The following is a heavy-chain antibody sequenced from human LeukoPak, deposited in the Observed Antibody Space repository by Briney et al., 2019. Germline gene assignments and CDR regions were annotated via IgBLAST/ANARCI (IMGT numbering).Heavy chain of an antibody. J-gene: IGHJ4*02. CDR2: IYYSGST. CDR3: ARDPPHSSGYEDY. Sequence: SETLSLTCTVSGGSISSSSYYWGWIRQPPGKGLEWIGSIYYSGSTYYNPSLKSRVTISVDTSKNQFSLRLSSVTAADTAVYYCARDPPHSSGYEDYWGQGTLVTVSS. V-gene: IGHV4-39*07. D-gene: IGHD3-22*01. CDR1: GGSISSSSYY.